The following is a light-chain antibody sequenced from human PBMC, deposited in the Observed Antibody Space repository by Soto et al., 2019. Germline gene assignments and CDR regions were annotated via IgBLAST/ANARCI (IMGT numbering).Light chain of an antibody. CDR1: NIGSKS. Sequence: SYELTQPPSVSVAPGQTARITCGGNNIGSKSVHWYQQKPGQAPVLVVYADDDRPSGIPERISGSNSGNTATLTISRVEAGDEADYYCQVWDSYTVVFGGGTKLTVL. CDR2: ADD. CDR3: QVWDSYTVV. J-gene: IGLJ2*01. V-gene: IGLV3-21*02.